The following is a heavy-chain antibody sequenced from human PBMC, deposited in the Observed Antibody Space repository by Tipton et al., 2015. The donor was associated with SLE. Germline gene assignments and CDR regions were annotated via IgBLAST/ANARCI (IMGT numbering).Heavy chain of an antibody. CDR3: ARGALYYYDSSGYRYYFDY. Sequence: TLSLTCTVSGGSISSHYWSWIRRPPGKGLEWIGYIYYSGSTNYNPSLKSRVTISVDTSKNQFSLKLSSVTAADTAVYYCARGALYYYDSSGYRYYFDYWGQGTLVTVSS. CDR2: IYYSGST. D-gene: IGHD3-22*01. CDR1: GGSISSHY. J-gene: IGHJ4*02. V-gene: IGHV4-59*11.